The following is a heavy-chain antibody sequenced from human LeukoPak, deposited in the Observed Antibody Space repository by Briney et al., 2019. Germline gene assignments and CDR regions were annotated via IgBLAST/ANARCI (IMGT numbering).Heavy chain of an antibody. V-gene: IGHV4-39*01. CDR2: IYYSGST. J-gene: IGHJ4*02. D-gene: IGHD3-22*01. Sequence: SETLSLTCTVSGGSISSSSYYWGWIRQPPGRGLEWIGSIYYSGSTYYNPSLKSRVTISVDTSKNQFSLNLSSVTAADTAVYYCARRKYYDSSGFSTTYYFDYWGQGTLVTVSS. CDR3: ARRKYYDSSGFSTTYYFDY. CDR1: GGSISSSSYY.